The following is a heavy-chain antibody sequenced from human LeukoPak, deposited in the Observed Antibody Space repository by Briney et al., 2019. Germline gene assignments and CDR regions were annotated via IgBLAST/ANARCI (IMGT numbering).Heavy chain of an antibody. V-gene: IGHV3-7*01. CDR1: GFTFSSYW. CDR3: PREITGTTGWFAP. Sequence: SGGSLRLSCAASGFTFSSYWMSWVRQAPGKGLEWVANIKQDGSEKYYVDSVKGRFTICRDNAKKSLYLLMSMLRAEDTVVYYCPREITGTTGWFAPWGQGTLAT. J-gene: IGHJ5*02. D-gene: IGHD4-17*01. CDR2: IKQDGSEK.